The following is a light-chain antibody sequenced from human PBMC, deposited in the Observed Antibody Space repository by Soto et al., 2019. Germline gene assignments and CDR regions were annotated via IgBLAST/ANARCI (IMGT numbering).Light chain of an antibody. Sequence: DIQMTQSPSSLSASVGDRVTITCRASQSIKNFLNWYQQKPGKAPKFLIYAAASLQSGVPSRFSGGGSGTNFSLTTSSLQPEDFATYYCQQTYSTRKTFGQGTKLEI. CDR1: QSIKNF. V-gene: IGKV1-39*01. CDR2: AAA. CDR3: QQTYSTRKT. J-gene: IGKJ2*01.